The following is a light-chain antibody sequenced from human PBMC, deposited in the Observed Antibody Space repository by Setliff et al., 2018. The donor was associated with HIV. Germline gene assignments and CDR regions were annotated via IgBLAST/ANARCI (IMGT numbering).Light chain of an antibody. V-gene: IGLV2-11*01. Sequence: QSALTQPRSVSGSPGQSVTISCTGTSSDVGGYNYVSWYHQHPGKAPKLMIYDVSQRPSGVPDRFSGSKSGNTASLTISGLQAEVEADYYCCSYAGSFYVFGTGTKVTVL. CDR2: DVS. CDR1: SSDVGGYNY. CDR3: CSYAGSFYV. J-gene: IGLJ1*01.